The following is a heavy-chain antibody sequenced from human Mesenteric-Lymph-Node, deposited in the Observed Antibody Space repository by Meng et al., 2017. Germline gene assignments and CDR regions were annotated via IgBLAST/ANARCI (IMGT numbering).Heavy chain of an antibody. CDR3: ASFDHIPRRNYFDY. D-gene: IGHD2-21*01. CDR1: GGSMSSGNYY. Sequence: QVQLQQPGPGLVEPSQTLSLTCTVSGGSMSSGNYYWSWIRQPPGKGLEWIGYIHHSGSAYYNPFLKSRVSISVDTSKNQFSLNLNSMTAADTAVYYCASFDHIPRRNYFDYWGQGTLVTASS. CDR2: IHHSGSA. J-gene: IGHJ4*02. V-gene: IGHV4-30-4*01.